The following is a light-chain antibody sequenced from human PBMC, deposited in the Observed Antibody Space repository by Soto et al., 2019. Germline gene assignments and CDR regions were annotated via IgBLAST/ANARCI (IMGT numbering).Light chain of an antibody. CDR3: QQFGSSSWT. CDR1: QSFNSIY. CDR2: GAS. Sequence: EIVLTQSPGTLSLSPGERATLSCRASQSFNSIYLAWYQQKPGQAPRLLIYGASSRATGIPDRFSGSGSGTDFTLTISRLEPDDFAVYYCQQFGSSSWTFGQGTKVDIK. J-gene: IGKJ1*01. V-gene: IGKV3-20*01.